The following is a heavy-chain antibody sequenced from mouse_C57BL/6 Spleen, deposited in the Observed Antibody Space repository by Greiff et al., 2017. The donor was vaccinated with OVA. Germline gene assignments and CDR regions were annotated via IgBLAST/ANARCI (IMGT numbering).Heavy chain of an antibody. CDR2: ISSGSSTI. V-gene: IGHV5-17*01. D-gene: IGHD1-1*01. CDR1: GFTFSDYG. CDR3: ARDEFTTVVDTWFAY. J-gene: IGHJ3*01. Sequence: EVKLVESGGGLVKPGGSLKLSCAASGFTFSDYGMHWVRQALEKGLEWVAYISSGSSTIYYADTVKGRFTISRDNAKNTLFLQMTSLRSEDTAMYYCARDEFTTVVDTWFAYWGQGTLVTVSA.